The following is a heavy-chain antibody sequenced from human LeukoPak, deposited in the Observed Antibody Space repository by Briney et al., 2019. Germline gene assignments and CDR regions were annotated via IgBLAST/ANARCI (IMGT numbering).Heavy chain of an antibody. CDR2: IWYDGSNK. CDR1: GFTFSSYG. D-gene: IGHD6-13*01. V-gene: IGHV3-30*02. J-gene: IGHJ3*02. CDR3: AKDIRYRGYGSSSWGGDAFDI. Sequence: GGSLRLSCAASGFTFSSYGMHWVRQAPGKGLEWVAVIWYDGSNKYYADSVKGRFTISRDNCKNSLYLQMNSLRAEDTALYYCAKDIRYRGYGSSSWGGDAFDIWGQGTMVTVSS.